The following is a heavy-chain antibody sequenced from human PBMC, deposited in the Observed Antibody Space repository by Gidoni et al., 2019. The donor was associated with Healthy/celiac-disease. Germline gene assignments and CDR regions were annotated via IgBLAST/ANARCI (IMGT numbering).Heavy chain of an antibody. D-gene: IGHD6-19*01. J-gene: IGHJ6*02. V-gene: IGHV3-7*03. CDR3: ARVMYSSGWLWSYGMDV. CDR1: GFTFSSYW. CDR2: IKQDGSEK. Sequence: EVQLVESGGGLVQPGGSLRLSCAASGFTFSSYWMSWVRQAPGKGLEWVANIKQDGSEKYYVDSVKGRFTISRDNAKNSLYLQMNSLRAEDTAVYYCARVMYSSGWLWSYGMDVWGQGTTVTVSS.